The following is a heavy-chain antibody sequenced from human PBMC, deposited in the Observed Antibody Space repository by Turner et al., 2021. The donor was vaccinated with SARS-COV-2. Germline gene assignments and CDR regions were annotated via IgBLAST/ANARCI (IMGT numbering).Heavy chain of an antibody. D-gene: IGHD3-10*01. CDR3: ARLVRSAEYYFDY. CDR2: IYYSGST. V-gene: IGHV4-39*01. CDR1: GGSISSSSYY. Sequence: GGSISSSSYYWGWIRQPPGKGLEWIGSIYYSGSTYYNPSLKSRVTISVDTSKNQFPLKLSSVTAADTAVYYWARLVRSAEYYFDYWGQGTLVTVSS. J-gene: IGHJ4*02.